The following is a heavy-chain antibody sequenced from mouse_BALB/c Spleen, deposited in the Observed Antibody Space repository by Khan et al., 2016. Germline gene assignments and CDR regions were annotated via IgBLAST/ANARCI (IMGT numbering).Heavy chain of an antibody. V-gene: IGHV1-4*01. Sequence: QVQLKQSGAELARPGASVRMSCKASGYTFTSYTMHWVKQGPGQGLEWIGYVIPSNAYTNYNQKFKDKATLTADKSSSTAYMQLSSLTSEDSAVYYCARERWLLGYFDYWGQGTTHTVSA. CDR1: GYTFTSYT. J-gene: IGHJ2*01. D-gene: IGHD2-3*01. CDR3: ARERWLLGYFDY. CDR2: VIPSNAYT.